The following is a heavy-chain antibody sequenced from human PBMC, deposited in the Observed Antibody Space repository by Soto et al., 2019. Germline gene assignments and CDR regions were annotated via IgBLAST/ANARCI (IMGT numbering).Heavy chain of an antibody. CDR3: ARMKRGYGIYFDY. CDR2: INHSGST. V-gene: IGHV4-34*01. Sequence: SETLSLTCAVYGGSFSGYYWSWIRQPPGKGLEWIGEINHSGSTNYNPSLKSRVTISVDTSKNQFSLKLSSVTAADTAVYYCARMKRGYGIYFDYWGQGTLVTVSS. D-gene: IGHD5-18*01. J-gene: IGHJ4*02. CDR1: GGSFSGYY.